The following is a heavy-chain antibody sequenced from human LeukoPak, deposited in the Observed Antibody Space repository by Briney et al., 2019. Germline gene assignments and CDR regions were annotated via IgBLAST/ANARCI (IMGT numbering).Heavy chain of an antibody. V-gene: IGHV1-2*02. Sequence: ASVKVSCKASGYTFTGYYMHWVRQAPGQGLEWMGWINPNSGGTNYAQKFQGRVTMTRDTSISTAYMELSRLRSDDTAVYYCARDVFGQQLGYYYYYMDVWGKGTTVTVSS. D-gene: IGHD6-13*01. J-gene: IGHJ6*03. CDR2: INPNSGGT. CDR3: ARDVFGQQLGYYYYYMDV. CDR1: GYTFTGYY.